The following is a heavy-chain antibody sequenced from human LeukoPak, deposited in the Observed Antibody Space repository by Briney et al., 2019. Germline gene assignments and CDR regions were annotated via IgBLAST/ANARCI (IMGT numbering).Heavy chain of an antibody. J-gene: IGHJ5*02. CDR2: IYTSGSA. CDR1: GGSISFYY. V-gene: IGHV4-4*07. Sequence: SETLSLTCTVSGGSISFYYWNCIRQPAGKRLEWIGRIYTSGSAKHNPSLKSRVTISVDTSKNQFSLKLTSVTAADTAVYYCARGFGDWGLSWFDPWGQGTLVTVSS. CDR3: ARGFGDWGLSWFDP. D-gene: IGHD3-10*01.